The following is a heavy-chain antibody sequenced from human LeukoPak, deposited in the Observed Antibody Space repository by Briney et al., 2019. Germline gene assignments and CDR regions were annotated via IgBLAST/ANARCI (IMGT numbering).Heavy chain of an antibody. J-gene: IGHJ5*02. V-gene: IGHV4-59*11. CDR1: GGSISSHY. CDR2: IYYSGST. CDR3: AREAIAVAVRWLDP. Sequence: SETLSLTCTVSGGSISSHYWSWIRQPPGKGLEWIGYIYYSGSTNYNPSLKSRVTISVDTSKNQFSLKLSSVTAADTAVYYCAREAIAVAVRWLDPWGQGTLVTVSS. D-gene: IGHD6-19*01.